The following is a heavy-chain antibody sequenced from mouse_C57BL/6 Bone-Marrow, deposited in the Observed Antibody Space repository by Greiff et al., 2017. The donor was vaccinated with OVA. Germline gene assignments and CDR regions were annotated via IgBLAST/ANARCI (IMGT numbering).Heavy chain of an antibody. D-gene: IGHD1-1*02. CDR3: ARGTWYWRYFDV. Sequence: QVQLQQPGAELVKPGASVKLSCKASGYTFTSYWMHWVKQRPGQGLEWIGMIHPNSGSTNYNEKFKSKATLTVDKSSSTAYMQLSSVTSEDSAVYYCARGTWYWRYFDVWGTGTTVTVSS. CDR1: GYTFTSYW. J-gene: IGHJ1*03. V-gene: IGHV1-64*01. CDR2: IHPNSGST.